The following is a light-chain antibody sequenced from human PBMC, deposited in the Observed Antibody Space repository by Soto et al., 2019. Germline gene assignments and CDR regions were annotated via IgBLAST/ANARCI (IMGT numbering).Light chain of an antibody. J-gene: IGKJ2*01. CDR2: GAS. V-gene: IGKV3-20*01. CDR3: QQYGDSPGYT. Sequence: DIVLTQSPDTQSLSPGERATLSCRASQSVSSTSLAWYQQKPGQAPRLLIYGASNRATGIPDRFSGSGSGTDVTLTISRLEPEDFAVYYCQQYGDSPGYTFGQGTKREI. CDR1: QSVSSTS.